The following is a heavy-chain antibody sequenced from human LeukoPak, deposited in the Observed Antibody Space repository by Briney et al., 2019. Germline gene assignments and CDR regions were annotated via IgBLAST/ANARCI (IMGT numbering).Heavy chain of an antibody. Sequence: GGSLRLSCAASGFSFGNHAMSWVRQAPGKGLEWVAIIYSGGSTFYADSVKGRFTISRDNSKNTLYLQMNSLRAEDTAVYYCARDPGYNYGYDYWGQGTLVTVSS. J-gene: IGHJ4*02. CDR1: GFSFGNHA. CDR3: ARDPGYNYGYDY. D-gene: IGHD5-18*01. CDR2: IYSGGST. V-gene: IGHV3-53*01.